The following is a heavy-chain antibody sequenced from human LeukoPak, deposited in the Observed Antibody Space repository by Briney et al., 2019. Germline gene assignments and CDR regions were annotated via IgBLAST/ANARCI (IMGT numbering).Heavy chain of an antibody. CDR1: GYTFTNYY. CDR3: ARPYYYGSGTRFDP. J-gene: IGHJ5*02. V-gene: IGHV1-46*01. CDR2: INPSGGST. D-gene: IGHD3-10*01. Sequence: ASVKVSCKASGYTFTNYYIHWVRQAPGQGLECMGIINPSGGSTSYAQKFQGRVTMTRDMSTSTVYMELSSLRSDDTAVYYCARPYYYGSGTRFDPWGQGTLVTVSS.